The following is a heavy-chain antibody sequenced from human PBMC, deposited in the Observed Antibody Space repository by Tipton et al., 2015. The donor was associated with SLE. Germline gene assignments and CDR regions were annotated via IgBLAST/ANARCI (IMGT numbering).Heavy chain of an antibody. Sequence: LRLSCTVSGGSISSYYWSWIRQPPGKGLEWIGYIYYSGSTNYNPSLKSRVTISVDTSKNQFSLKLSSVTAADTAVYYCARAPHLIAARGWFDPWGQVTLVTVSS. D-gene: IGHD6-6*01. CDR2: IYYSGST. CDR1: GGSISSYY. J-gene: IGHJ5*02. CDR3: ARAPHLIAARGWFDP. V-gene: IGHV4-59*01.